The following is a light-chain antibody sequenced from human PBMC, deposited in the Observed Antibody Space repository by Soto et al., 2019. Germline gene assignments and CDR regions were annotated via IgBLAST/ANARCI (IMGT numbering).Light chain of an antibody. CDR3: YSYAGSNTWV. Sequence: QAVVTQPASVSGSPGQSITISCTGTSSDVGSYKLVSWYQQHPGKAPKLMIYVDNKRPSGVSNRFSGSKSGNTASLTISGLQAEDEADYYCYSYAGSNTWVFGGGTKLTVL. CDR1: SSDVGSYKL. J-gene: IGLJ3*02. CDR2: VDN. V-gene: IGLV2-23*01.